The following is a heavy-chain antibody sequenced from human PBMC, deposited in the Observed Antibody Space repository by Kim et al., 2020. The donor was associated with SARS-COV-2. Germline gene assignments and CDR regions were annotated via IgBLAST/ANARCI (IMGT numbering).Heavy chain of an antibody. CDR1: GFIFRNYG. Sequence: GGSLRLSCAASGFIFRNYGMHWVRQAPGKGLEWVAVIWYDGSSKYYAGSVKGRFTISRDNSKNTLYLQMNSLRAEDTAVYYCAKSPADGDYYYWGQGTLVTVSS. V-gene: IGHV3-33*06. J-gene: IGHJ4*02. CDR2: IWYDGSSK. D-gene: IGHD4-17*01. CDR3: AKSPADGDYYY.